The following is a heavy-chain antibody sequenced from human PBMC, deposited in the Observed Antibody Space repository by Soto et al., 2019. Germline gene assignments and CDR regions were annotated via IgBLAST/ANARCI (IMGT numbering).Heavy chain of an antibody. V-gene: IGHV3-53*01. J-gene: IGHJ4*02. Sequence: PGGSLRLSCAASGFTVSSNYMSWVRQAPGKGLEWVSVIYSGGRTYYADSVKGRFTISRDNAKNTLYLHMNSLRAEDTAVYYCVRDMQLWRLDSWGQGTLVTVSS. D-gene: IGHD2-21*01. CDR2: IYSGGRT. CDR3: VRDMQLWRLDS. CDR1: GFTVSSNY.